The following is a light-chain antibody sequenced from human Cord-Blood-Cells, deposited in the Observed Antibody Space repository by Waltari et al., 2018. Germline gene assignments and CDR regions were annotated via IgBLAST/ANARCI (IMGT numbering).Light chain of an antibody. CDR3: QQYNNWPPGT. V-gene: IGKV3-15*01. Sequence: EIVMTLSPATMSVSPGERATLSCRPSQSVSSNLAWYQQKPGQAPRLLIYGASTRATGIPARFSGRGSGTEFTLTISSLQSEDVAVYYRQQYNNWPPGTFGQGTKVEIK. CDR1: QSVSSN. CDR2: GAS. J-gene: IGKJ1*01.